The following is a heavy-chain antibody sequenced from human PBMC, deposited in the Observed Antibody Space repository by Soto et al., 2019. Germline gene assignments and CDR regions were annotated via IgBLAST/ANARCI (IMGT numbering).Heavy chain of an antibody. CDR2: IIPIFGTA. Sequence: GASVKVSCKASGGTFSSYAISWVRQAPGQGLEWMGGIIPIFGTANYAQKFQGRVTITADESTSTAYMELSSLRSEDTAVYYCARGVDYDFWSGYYWFDPWGQGTLVTVSS. CDR1: GGTFSSYA. D-gene: IGHD3-3*01. CDR3: ARGVDYDFWSGYYWFDP. J-gene: IGHJ5*02. V-gene: IGHV1-69*13.